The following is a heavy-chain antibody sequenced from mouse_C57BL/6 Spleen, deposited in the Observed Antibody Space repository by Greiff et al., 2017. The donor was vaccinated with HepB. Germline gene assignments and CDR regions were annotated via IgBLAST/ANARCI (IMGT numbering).Heavy chain of an antibody. V-gene: IGHV1-50*01. J-gene: IGHJ3*01. CDR2: IDPSDSYT. Sequence: QVQLQQPGAELVKPGASVKLSCKASGYTFTSYWMQWVKQRPGQGLEWIGEIDPSDSYTNYNQKFKGKATLTVDTSSSTTYMQLSSLTSEDSAVYYCARPHYSWFAYWGQGTLVTVSA. CDR1: GYTFTSYW. CDR3: ARPHYSWFAY. D-gene: IGHD1-1*02.